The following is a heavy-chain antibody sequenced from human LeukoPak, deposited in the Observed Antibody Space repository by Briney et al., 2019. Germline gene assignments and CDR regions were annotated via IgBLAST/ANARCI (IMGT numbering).Heavy chain of an antibody. J-gene: IGHJ4*02. CDR2: ISSSSSYI. CDR3: ARDYSHLGVDY. Sequence: GSLRLSCAASGFAFSSYSMNWVRQAPGKGLEWVSSISSSSSYIYYADSVKGRFTISRDNAKNSLYLQMNSLRAEDTAVYYCARDYSHLGVDYWGQGTLVTVSS. CDR1: GFAFSSYS. D-gene: IGHD5-18*01. V-gene: IGHV3-21*01.